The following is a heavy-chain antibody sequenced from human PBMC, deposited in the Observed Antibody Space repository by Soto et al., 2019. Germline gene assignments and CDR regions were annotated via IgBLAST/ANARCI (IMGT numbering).Heavy chain of an antibody. CDR2: MNSNSGNT. V-gene: IGHV1-8*01. J-gene: IGHJ6*02. CDR1: GYTFTTYD. Sequence: QVQLVQSGAEVKKPGASLKVSCKASGYTFTTYDFNWVRQAAGQGLEWMGWMNSNSGNTGYAQNFQGRVTMTRDTSTRTAYMELSSLRAEATAVYYCASGGEYGMDVWGQGPTVIVSS. CDR3: ASGGEYGMDV.